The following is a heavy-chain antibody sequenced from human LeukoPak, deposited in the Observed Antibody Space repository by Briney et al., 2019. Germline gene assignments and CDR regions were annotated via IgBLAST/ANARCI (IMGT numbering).Heavy chain of an antibody. CDR2: IYTSGST. D-gene: IGHD3-10*01. Sequence: SETLSPTCTVSGGSISSYYWSWIRQPAGKGLEWIGRIYTSGSTNYNPSLKSRVTMSVDTSKNQFSLKLSSVTAADTAVYYCARHGITMAWNWFDPWGQGTLVTVSS. CDR3: ARHGITMAWNWFDP. CDR1: GGSISSYY. J-gene: IGHJ5*02. V-gene: IGHV4-4*07.